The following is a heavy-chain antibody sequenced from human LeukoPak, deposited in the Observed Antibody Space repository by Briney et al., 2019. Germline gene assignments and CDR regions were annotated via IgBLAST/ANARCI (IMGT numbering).Heavy chain of an antibody. V-gene: IGHV4-34*01. CDR1: GGSFSGYY. D-gene: IGHD3-9*01. Sequence: SETLSLTCAVYGGSFSGYYWSWIRQPPGKGLEWIGEINHSGSTNYNPSLKSRVTISVDTSKNQFSLKLSSVTAADTAVYYCAREREYYDILTGYYDPGLHDAFDIWGQGIMVTVSS. CDR2: INHSGST. CDR3: AREREYYDILTGYYDPGLHDAFDI. J-gene: IGHJ3*02.